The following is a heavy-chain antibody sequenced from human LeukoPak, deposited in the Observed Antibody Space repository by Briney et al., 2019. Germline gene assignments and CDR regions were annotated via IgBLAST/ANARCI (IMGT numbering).Heavy chain of an antibody. CDR3: ARDSTVVVPAVGWFDP. V-gene: IGHV7-4-1*02. CDR1: GYTFTSYA. D-gene: IGHD2-2*01. Sequence: GASVKVSCKASGYTFTSYAMNWVRQAPGQGLEWMGWINTNTGNPTYAQGFTGRFVFSLDTSVSTAYLQISSLKAEDTAVYYCARDSTVVVPAVGWFDPWGQGTLVTVSS. CDR2: INTNTGNP. J-gene: IGHJ5*02.